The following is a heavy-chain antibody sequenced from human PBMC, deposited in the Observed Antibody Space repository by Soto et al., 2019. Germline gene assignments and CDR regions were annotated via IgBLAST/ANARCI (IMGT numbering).Heavy chain of an antibody. CDR2: INHSGST. J-gene: IGHJ4*02. Sequence: PSETLSLTCAVYGGSFSGYYWSWIRQPPGKGLEWIGEINHSGSTNYNPSLKSRVTISVDTSKNQFSLKLSSVTAADTAVYYCARGSLQLWPKAFDYWGQGTLVTVSS. CDR3: ARGSLQLWPKAFDY. V-gene: IGHV4-34*01. CDR1: GGSFSGYY. D-gene: IGHD5-18*01.